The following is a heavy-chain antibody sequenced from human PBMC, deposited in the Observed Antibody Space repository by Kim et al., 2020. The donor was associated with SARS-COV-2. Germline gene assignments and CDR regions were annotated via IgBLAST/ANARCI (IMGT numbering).Heavy chain of an antibody. V-gene: IGHV3-30*18. CDR1: GFTFSSYG. CDR2: ISYDGSNK. D-gene: IGHD3-16*01. CDR3: AKDGGDGYPDV. J-gene: IGHJ3*01. Sequence: GGSLRLSCAASGFTFSSYGMHWVRQAPGKGLEWVAVISYDGSNKYYADSVKGRFTISRDNSKNTLYLQMNSLRAEDTAVYYCAKDGGDGYPDVWGQGTMVTVSS.